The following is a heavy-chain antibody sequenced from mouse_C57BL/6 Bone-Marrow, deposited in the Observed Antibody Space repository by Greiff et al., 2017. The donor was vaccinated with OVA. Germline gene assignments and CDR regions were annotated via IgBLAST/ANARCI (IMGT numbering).Heavy chain of an antibody. CDR1: GYTFTDYE. Sequence: QVQLQQSGAELVRPGASVTLSCKASGYTFTDYEMHWVKQTPVHGLEWIGAIDPETGGTAYNQKFQGKAILTADKSSSTAYMELRGLTSEDSAVYYCTRGRYAMDYWGQGTSVTVSS. CDR2: IDPETGGT. J-gene: IGHJ4*01. CDR3: TRGRYAMDY. V-gene: IGHV1-15*01.